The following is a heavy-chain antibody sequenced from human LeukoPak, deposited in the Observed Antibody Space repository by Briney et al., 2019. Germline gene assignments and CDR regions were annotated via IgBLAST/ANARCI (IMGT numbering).Heavy chain of an antibody. CDR3: ARGSSTLTNCFDP. CDR1: GYTFTNYA. V-gene: IGHV1-18*01. CDR2: ISAYNGNT. J-gene: IGHJ5*02. D-gene: IGHD2-2*01. Sequence: ASVKVSCKASGYTFTNYAISWVRQAPGQGLEWMGWISAYNGNTNYAQKFQGRVTMTTDTSTSTVYMELRSLRFDDTAVYYCARGSSTLTNCFDPWGQGTLVTVSS.